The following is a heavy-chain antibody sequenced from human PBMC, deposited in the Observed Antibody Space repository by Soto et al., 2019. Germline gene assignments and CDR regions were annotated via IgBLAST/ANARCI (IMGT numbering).Heavy chain of an antibody. D-gene: IGHD6-13*01. Sequence: ASVEVSCKASGYTFTGYYMHWVRQAPGQGLEWMGWINPNSGGTNYAQKFQGWVTMTRDTSISTAYMELSRLRSDDTAVYYCARAAAGTDYYYGMDVWGQGTTVTVSS. V-gene: IGHV1-2*04. CDR2: INPNSGGT. CDR3: ARAAAGTDYYYGMDV. J-gene: IGHJ6*02. CDR1: GYTFTGYY.